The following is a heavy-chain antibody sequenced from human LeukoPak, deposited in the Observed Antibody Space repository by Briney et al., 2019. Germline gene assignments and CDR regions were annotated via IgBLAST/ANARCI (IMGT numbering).Heavy chain of an antibody. CDR1: GFTFDDYA. CDR2: ISGDGGST. J-gene: IGHJ4*02. CDR3: AKENYDSSGYYWLYFDY. Sequence: GGSLRLSCAASGFTFDDYAMHWVRQAPGKGLEWVSLISGDGGSTYYADSVKGRFTISRDNSKNSLYLQMNSLRTEDTALYYCAKENYDSSGYYWLYFDYWGLGTLVTVSS. V-gene: IGHV3-43*02. D-gene: IGHD3-22*01.